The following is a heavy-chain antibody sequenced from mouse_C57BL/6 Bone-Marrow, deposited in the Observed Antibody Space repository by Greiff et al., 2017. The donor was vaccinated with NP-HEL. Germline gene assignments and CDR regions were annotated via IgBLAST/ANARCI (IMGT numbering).Heavy chain of an antibody. J-gene: IGHJ2*01. V-gene: IGHV6-3*01. D-gene: IGHD2-1*01. CDR3: NYGTYLGDFDY. CDR1: GFTFSNYW. CDR2: IRLKSDNYAT. Sequence: DVMLVESGGGLVQPGGSMKLSCVASGFTFSNYWMNWVRQSPEKGLEWVAQIRLKSDNYATHYAESVKGRFTISRDDSKSSVYLQMTNLRAEDTEIYYCNYGTYLGDFDYWGQGTTLTVSS.